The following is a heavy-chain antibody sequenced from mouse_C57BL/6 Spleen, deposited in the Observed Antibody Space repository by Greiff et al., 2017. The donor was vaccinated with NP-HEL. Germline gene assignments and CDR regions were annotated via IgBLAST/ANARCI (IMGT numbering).Heavy chain of an antibody. J-gene: IGHJ3*01. V-gene: IGHV5-4*01. D-gene: IGHD1-1*01. CDR2: ISDGGSYT. CDR3: AMNYYGSSSWFAY. CDR1: GFTFSSYA. Sequence: EVQVVESGGGLVKPGGSLKLSCAASGFTFSSYAMSWVRQTPEKRLEWVATISDGGSYTYYPDNVKGRFTISRDNAKNNLYLQMSHLKSEDTAMYYCAMNYYGSSSWFAYWGQGTLVTVSA.